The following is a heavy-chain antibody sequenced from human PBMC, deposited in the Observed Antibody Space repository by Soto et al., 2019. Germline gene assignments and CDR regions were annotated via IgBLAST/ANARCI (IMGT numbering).Heavy chain of an antibody. J-gene: IGHJ4*02. CDR3: SRLQAAVPHY. Sequence: QVQLQESGPGLVMPSETLSLTCTVSGDSISGSPYFWGWIRQPPGKRLEWIGSIFYDGYTLYTPSLKSQVTITVDTSKNPFSLKLTSVAAADTAIYFCSRLQAAVPHYWGQGILVTVSS. CDR2: IFYDGYT. CDR1: GDSISGSPYF. D-gene: IGHD6-25*01. V-gene: IGHV4-39*01.